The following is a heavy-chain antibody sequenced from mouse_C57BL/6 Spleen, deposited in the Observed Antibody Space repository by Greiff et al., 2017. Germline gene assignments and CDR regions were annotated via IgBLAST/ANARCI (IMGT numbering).Heavy chain of an antibody. J-gene: IGHJ4*01. Sequence: ESGPGLVKPSQSLSLTCSVTGYSITSGYYWNWIRQFPGNKLEWMGYISYDGSNNYNPSLKNRISITRDTSKNQFFLKLNSVTTEDTATYYCARDRYYSNYDYAMDYWGQGTSVTVSS. CDR3: ARDRYYSNYDYAMDY. D-gene: IGHD2-5*01. CDR1: GYSITSGYY. CDR2: ISYDGSN. V-gene: IGHV3-6*01.